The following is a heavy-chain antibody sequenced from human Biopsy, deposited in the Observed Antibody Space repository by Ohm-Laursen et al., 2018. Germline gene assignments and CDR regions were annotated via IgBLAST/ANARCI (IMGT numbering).Heavy chain of an antibody. Sequence: SLRLSCTAPGFAFSYYGLHWVRQAPGKGLQWVAVMWSDGINKNYADSVKGRFTISRDNSMNTLYLQMNSLRAEDTTVYYCAKSPSITMMTNWFDSWGQGTLVTVSS. CDR3: AKSPSITMMTNWFDS. CDR2: MWSDGINK. J-gene: IGHJ5*01. CDR1: GFAFSYYG. D-gene: IGHD3-22*01. V-gene: IGHV3-33*06.